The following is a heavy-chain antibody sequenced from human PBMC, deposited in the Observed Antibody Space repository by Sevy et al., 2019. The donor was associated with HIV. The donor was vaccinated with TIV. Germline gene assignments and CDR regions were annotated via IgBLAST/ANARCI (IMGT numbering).Heavy chain of an antibody. D-gene: IGHD7-27*01. J-gene: IGHJ4*02. CDR2: IYSGGST. CDR3: ARGIPGRHPGLGY. Sequence: GGSLRLSCAASGFTVSSNYMSWVRQAPGKGLEWVSVIYSGGSTYYADSVKGRFIISRDNSKNTLYLQMNSLRAEDTAVYYCARGIPGRHPGLGYWGQGTLVTVSS. CDR1: GFTVSSNY. V-gene: IGHV3-53*01.